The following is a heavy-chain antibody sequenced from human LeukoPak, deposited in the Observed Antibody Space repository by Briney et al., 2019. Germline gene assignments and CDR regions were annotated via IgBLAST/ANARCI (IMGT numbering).Heavy chain of an antibody. Sequence: SETLSLTCGAYGGSFSGYYWSWIRQPPGKGLEWLGEINNSGSTNYNPSLETRITMSVDTSKKQLSLKLSSVTAADTAVYYCAKRNYYFYGLDVWGQGTTVTVSS. CDR2: INNSGST. J-gene: IGHJ6*02. CDR1: GGSFSGYY. V-gene: IGHV4-34*01. CDR3: AKRNYYFYGLDV.